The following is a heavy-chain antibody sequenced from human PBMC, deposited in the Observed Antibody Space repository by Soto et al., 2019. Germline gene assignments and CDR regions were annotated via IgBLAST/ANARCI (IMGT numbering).Heavy chain of an antibody. CDR1: GGTFSSYA. Sequence: QVQLVQSGAELRQPASSVKVSCKTSGGTFSSYAISWVRQAPGQGLEWMGGIVPIVGTTTYAQKFQGRVTITADEATSTAYMQLSRLRSDATAVYYCVRVVAIPGYPDHWGQGTLVTVSS. CDR3: VRVVAIPGYPDH. V-gene: IGHV1-69*12. J-gene: IGHJ4*02. D-gene: IGHD5-12*01. CDR2: IVPIVGTT.